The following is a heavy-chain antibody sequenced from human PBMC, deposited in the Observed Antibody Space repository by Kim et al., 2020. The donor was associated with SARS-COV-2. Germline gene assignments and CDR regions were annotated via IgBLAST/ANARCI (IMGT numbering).Heavy chain of an antibody. CDR3: ARGEGPYFDY. V-gene: IGHV1-69*01. Sequence: TANYAQKFQGRVTITADESTSTAYMELSSLRSEDTAVYYCARGEGPYFDYWGQGTLVTVSS. D-gene: IGHD1-26*01. CDR2: TA. J-gene: IGHJ4*02.